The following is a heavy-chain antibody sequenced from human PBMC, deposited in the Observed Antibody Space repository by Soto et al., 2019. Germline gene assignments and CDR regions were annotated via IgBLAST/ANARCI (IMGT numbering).Heavy chain of an antibody. Sequence: SETLSLTCTVSGVSVSSYYWAWIRQPPGKGLEWIGYIFYSGSTNYNPSLKSRVTISVDTSKNQFSLKLSSVTAADTAVYYCARVNMAFDYWGQGTLVTVSS. CDR2: IFYSGST. D-gene: IGHD3-10*01. CDR3: ARVNMAFDY. CDR1: GVSVSSYY. J-gene: IGHJ4*02. V-gene: IGHV4-59*02.